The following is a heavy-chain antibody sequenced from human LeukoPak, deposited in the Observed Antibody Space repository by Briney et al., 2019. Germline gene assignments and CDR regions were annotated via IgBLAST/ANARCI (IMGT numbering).Heavy chain of an antibody. D-gene: IGHD6-13*01. Sequence: GGSLRLSCAASGLTFSSYEMNWVRQAPGKGLEWVSYISSSGSTIYYADSVKGRFTISRDNAKNSLYLQMNSLRAEDTAVYYCARDRVAAAGTYRFDPWGQGTLVTVSS. CDR3: ARDRVAAAGTYRFDP. CDR2: ISSSGSTI. CDR1: GLTFSSYE. J-gene: IGHJ5*02. V-gene: IGHV3-48*03.